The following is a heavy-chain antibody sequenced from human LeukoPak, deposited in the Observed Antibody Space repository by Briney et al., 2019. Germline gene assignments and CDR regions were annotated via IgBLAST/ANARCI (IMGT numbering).Heavy chain of an antibody. J-gene: IGHJ4*02. CDR2: ISKDESNK. Sequence: PVGSLRLSCAASGFSFSTFGMHWVRQTPGKGLKWVSHISKDESNKYYADSVKGRFTISRDTSKNTLFLQMNSLRVEDTAVYYCAKDNPVLEYWGQGTLVTVSS. V-gene: IGHV3-30*18. CDR1: GFSFSTFG. CDR3: AKDNPVLEY.